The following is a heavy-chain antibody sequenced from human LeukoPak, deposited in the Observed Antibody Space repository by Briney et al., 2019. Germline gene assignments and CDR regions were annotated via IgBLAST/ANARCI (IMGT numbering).Heavy chain of an antibody. Sequence: ASVSVSCKASGYTFTGYYMHWVRQAPGQGLEWVGWINPDSGGTNYAQKFQGRVTMTRDTSIRTAYMELSRLRSDDTAVYYCARVDDRGHYYDSSGPRKLFDYWGQGTLVTVSS. J-gene: IGHJ4*02. CDR1: GYTFTGYY. CDR2: INPDSGGT. V-gene: IGHV1-2*02. CDR3: ARVDDRGHYYDSSGPRKLFDY. D-gene: IGHD3-22*01.